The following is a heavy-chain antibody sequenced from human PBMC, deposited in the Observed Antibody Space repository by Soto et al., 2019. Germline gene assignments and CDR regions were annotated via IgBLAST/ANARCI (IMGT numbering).Heavy chain of an antibody. J-gene: IGHJ5*02. CDR1: GGTFSSYA. V-gene: IGHV1-69*06. D-gene: IGHD6-13*01. Sequence: QVQLVQSGAEVKKPGSSVKVSCTASGGTFSSYAISWVRQAPGQGLEWMGGVIPIFGTANYAQKFQGRVTITADKSTSTAYMELSSLRSEDTAVYYCARVSGNSSWEYNWFDPWGQGTLVTVSS. CDR3: ARVSGNSSWEYNWFDP. CDR2: VIPIFGTA.